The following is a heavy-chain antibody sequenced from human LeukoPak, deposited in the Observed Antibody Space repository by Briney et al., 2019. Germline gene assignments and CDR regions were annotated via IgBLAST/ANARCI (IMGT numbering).Heavy chain of an antibody. CDR1: GFTFNHAW. J-gene: IGHJ4*02. D-gene: IGHD3-22*01. V-gene: IGHV3-15*01. CDR3: TTVGSSRYYYYFDY. Sequence: GGSLRLSCATSGFTFNHAWMNWVRQAPGKGLEWVGRIKSKTDGATTEYAAPVKGRFTISRDDSKNTLYLQMNSLKTEDTAVYYCTTVGSSRYYYYFDYWGQGSLVTVSS. CDR2: IKSKTDGATT.